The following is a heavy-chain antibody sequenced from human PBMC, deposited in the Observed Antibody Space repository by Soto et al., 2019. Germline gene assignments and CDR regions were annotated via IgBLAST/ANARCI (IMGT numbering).Heavy chain of an antibody. CDR3: ARLGYYYGSGSYYYYYGMDV. V-gene: IGHV1-69*01. D-gene: IGHD3-10*01. CDR2: IIPIFGTA. CDR1: GGTFSSYA. Sequence: QVQLVQSGAEVKKPGSSVKVSCKASGGTFSSYAISWVRQAPGQGPEWMGGIIPIFGTANYAQKFQGRVTITADESTSTAYMELSSLRSEDTAVYYCARLGYYYGSGSYYYYYGMDVWGQGTTVTVSS. J-gene: IGHJ6*02.